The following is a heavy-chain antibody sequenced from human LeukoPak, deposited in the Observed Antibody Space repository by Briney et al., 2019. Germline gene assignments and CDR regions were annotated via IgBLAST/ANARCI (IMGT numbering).Heavy chain of an antibody. CDR2: IYHIGST. V-gene: IGHV4-30-2*01. CDR1: GGSISSGGYS. Sequence: SETLSLTCAVSGGSISSGGYSWSWIRQPPGKGLEWIGYIYHIGSTYYNPSLKSRVTISVDRSKNQFSLKLSSVTAADTAVYYCARAFYGSGSNRKNWFDPWGQGTLVTVSS. J-gene: IGHJ5*02. D-gene: IGHD3-10*01. CDR3: ARAFYGSGSNRKNWFDP.